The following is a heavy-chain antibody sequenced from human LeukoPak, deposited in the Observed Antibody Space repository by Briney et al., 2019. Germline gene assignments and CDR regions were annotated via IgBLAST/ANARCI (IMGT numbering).Heavy chain of an antibody. CDR2: IYSGGST. J-gene: IGHJ4*02. D-gene: IGHD6-19*01. CDR3: ASPARGYSSGWAFDY. Sequence: GGSLRLSCAASGFTVSSNYMSWVRQAPGKGLEWVSVIYSGGSTYYADSVKGRFTIFRDNSKNTLYLQMNSLRAEDTAVYYCASPARGYSSGWAFDYWGQGTLVTVSS. CDR1: GFTVSSNY. V-gene: IGHV3-53*01.